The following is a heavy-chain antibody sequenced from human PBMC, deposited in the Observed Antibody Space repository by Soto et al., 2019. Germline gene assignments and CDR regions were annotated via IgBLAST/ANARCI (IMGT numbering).Heavy chain of an antibody. CDR2: IWYDGSNK. CDR3: ARGPWYSSRPAIGFDY. J-gene: IGHJ4*02. Sequence: QVQLVESGGGVVQPGRSLRLSCAASGFTFSSYGMHWVRQAPGKGLEWVAVIWYDGSNKYYADSVKGRFTISRDNSKNTLYLQMNGLRAEDTAVYYCARGPWYSSRPAIGFDYWGQGTLVTVSS. V-gene: IGHV3-33*01. D-gene: IGHD6-13*01. CDR1: GFTFSSYG.